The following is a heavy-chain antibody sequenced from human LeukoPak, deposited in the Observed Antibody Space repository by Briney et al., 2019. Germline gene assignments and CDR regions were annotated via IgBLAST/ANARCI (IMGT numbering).Heavy chain of an antibody. CDR1: GFTVSNNY. CDR3: ASVAHSHFVSGKYYYDKDV. CDR2: MYTEGQT. D-gene: IGHD3-10*01. Sequence: PGGSLRLSCAASGFTVSNNYISWVRQAPGKALECVAFMYTEGQTSYADSVKGRFTISRGDSENTVSLQMVNLRVEDTAVYYCASVAHSHFVSGKYYYDKDVWGQGTTVTVSS. V-gene: IGHV3-66*01. J-gene: IGHJ6*02.